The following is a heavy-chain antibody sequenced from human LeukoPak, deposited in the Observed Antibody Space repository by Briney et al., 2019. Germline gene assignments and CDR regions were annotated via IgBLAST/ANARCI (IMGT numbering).Heavy chain of an antibody. CDR2: IKQDGSEK. J-gene: IGHJ5*02. CDR3: ARRGTIAVPVFWFDP. V-gene: IGHV3-7*01. CDR1: GFGFSNFW. D-gene: IGHD6-19*01. Sequence: QPGGSLRLSCAASGFGFSNFWMSWVRQAPGKGLEWVANIKQDGSEKYYLDSLEGRFTISRDNAKNSVYLQINRLRAEDTAVYYCARRGTIAVPVFWFDPWGQGTLVIVSS.